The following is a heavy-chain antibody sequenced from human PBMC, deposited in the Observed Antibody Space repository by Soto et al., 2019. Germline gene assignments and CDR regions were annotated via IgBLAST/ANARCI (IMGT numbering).Heavy chain of an antibody. CDR1: GGSISYYY. V-gene: IGHV4-59*01. J-gene: IGHJ4*02. CDR3: VRGGYVHAFDY. CDR2: IYYSGNT. Sequence: PSETLSLTCTVSGGSISYYYWGWIRQPPGKGLEWIGSIYYSGNTRYNPSLKSRVTISVDTSMNQFSLNLDSVTAVDSAVYYCVRGGYVHAFDYWGQGALVTVSS. D-gene: IGHD5-12*01.